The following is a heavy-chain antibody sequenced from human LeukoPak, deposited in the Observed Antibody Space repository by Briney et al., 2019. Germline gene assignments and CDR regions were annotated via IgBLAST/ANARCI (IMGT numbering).Heavy chain of an antibody. D-gene: IGHD6-19*01. CDR2: IIPILGIA. Sequence: ASVKVSCKASGGTFSSYAISWVRQAPGQGLEWMGRIIPILGIANYAQKLQGRVTITADKSTSTAYMELSSLRSEDTAVYYCARLGWEIAVGNYYYGMDVWGQGTTVTVSS. CDR3: ARLGWEIAVGNYYYGMDV. CDR1: GGTFSSYA. V-gene: IGHV1-69*04. J-gene: IGHJ6*02.